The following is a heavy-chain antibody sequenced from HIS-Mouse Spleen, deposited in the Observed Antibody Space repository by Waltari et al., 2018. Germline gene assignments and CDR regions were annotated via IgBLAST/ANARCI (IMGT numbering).Heavy chain of an antibody. D-gene: IGHD6-19*01. CDR3: AKASSGWLDY. Sequence: QVQLVESGGGVVQPGRSLRLPCAASGFTFSASGIHWVRQAPGKGLEWVAVISYDGSNKYYADSVKGRFTISRDNSKNTLYLQMNSLRAEDTAVYYCAKASSGWLDYWGQGTLVTVSS. J-gene: IGHJ4*02. V-gene: IGHV3-30*18. CDR2: ISYDGSNK. CDR1: GFTFSASG.